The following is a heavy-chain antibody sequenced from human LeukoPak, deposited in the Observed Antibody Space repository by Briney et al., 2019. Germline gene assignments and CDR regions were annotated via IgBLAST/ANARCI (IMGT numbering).Heavy chain of an antibody. CDR1: GGSISSNNW. Sequence: PSETLSLTCTVSGGSISSNNWWSWVRQAPEKGLQWIGEIYHSGSPNYNPSFKSRVTISVDESKNQFSLALSSVTAADTAVYYCARDGTYDYVWGSYRFAGYYYMDVWGKGTTVTVSS. J-gene: IGHJ6*03. D-gene: IGHD3-16*02. V-gene: IGHV4-4*02. CDR2: IYHSGSP. CDR3: ARDGTYDYVWGSYRFAGYYYMDV.